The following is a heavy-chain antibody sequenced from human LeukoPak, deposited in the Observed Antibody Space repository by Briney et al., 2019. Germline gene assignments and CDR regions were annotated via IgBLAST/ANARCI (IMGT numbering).Heavy chain of an antibody. Sequence: ASVKVSCKASGYTFTSYGISWVRQAPGQGLAWMGWISAYNGNTNYAQKLQGRVTMTTDTSTSTAYMELRSLRSDDTAVYYCARVQYSRYAFDIWGQGTMVTVSS. CDR3: ARVQYSRYAFDI. CDR2: ISAYNGNT. CDR1: GYTFTSYG. J-gene: IGHJ3*02. V-gene: IGHV1-18*01. D-gene: IGHD5-18*01.